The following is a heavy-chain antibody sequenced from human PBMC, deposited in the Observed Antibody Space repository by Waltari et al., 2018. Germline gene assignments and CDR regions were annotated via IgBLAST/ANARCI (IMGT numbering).Heavy chain of an antibody. J-gene: IGHJ6*03. CDR1: GGSFSAYY. CDR3: ARIVGGHFVVYARNYYYYYMDV. Sequence: QVQLQQWGAGLLKPSETLSLTCAVYGGSFSAYYWSWIRQAPGKGLEWIGEIHHSGSTNYNPSLKSRVTISVDTSKNQFSLKLSSVTAADTAVYYCARIVGGHFVVYARNYYYYYMDVWGKGTTVTVSS. D-gene: IGHD2-8*02. V-gene: IGHV4-34*01. CDR2: IHHSGST.